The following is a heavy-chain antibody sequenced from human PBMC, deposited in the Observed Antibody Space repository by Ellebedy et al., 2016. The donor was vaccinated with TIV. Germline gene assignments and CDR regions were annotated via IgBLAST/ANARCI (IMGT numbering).Heavy chain of an antibody. Sequence: GESLKISCKGSGYSFTTYWIGWVRQMPGKGLEWMGVIFTGDSETRYSPSFQGQVSISVDKSISTAYLQWSSLKASDTSMYYCAVGGYCSGGSCSDYWGQGTLVTVSS. D-gene: IGHD2-15*01. V-gene: IGHV5-51*01. J-gene: IGHJ4*02. CDR2: IFTGDSET. CDR3: AVGGYCSGGSCSDY. CDR1: GYSFTTYW.